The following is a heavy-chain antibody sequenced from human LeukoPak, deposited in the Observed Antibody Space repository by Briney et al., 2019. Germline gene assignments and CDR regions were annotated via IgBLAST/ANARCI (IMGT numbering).Heavy chain of an antibody. V-gene: IGHV1-46*01. J-gene: IGHJ4*02. Sequence: GASVKVSCTASGGTFSSYAISWVRQAPGQGLEWMGIINPSGGTTNYAQKFQGRVTMTRDTSTSTVYMEMSSLRSEDTAVYYCASLRSTGFDYWGQGTLVTVSS. CDR2: INPSGGTT. D-gene: IGHD1-14*01. CDR3: ASLRSTGFDY. CDR1: GGTFSSYA.